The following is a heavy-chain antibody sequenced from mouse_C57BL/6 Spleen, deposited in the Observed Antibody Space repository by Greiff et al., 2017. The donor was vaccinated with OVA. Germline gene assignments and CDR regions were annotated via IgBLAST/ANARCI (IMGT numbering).Heavy chain of an antibody. CDR2: INPGSGGT. D-gene: IGHD1-1*01. J-gene: IGHJ1*03. Sequence: VQLQQSGAELVRPGTSVKVSCKASGYAFTNYLIEWVKQRPGQGLEWIGVINPGSGGTNYTEKFKGKATLTADKSSSTAYMQLISLTSEDSAVYFCAREGVYYYGSSHWYIDVWGTGTTVTVSS. V-gene: IGHV1-54*01. CDR3: AREGVYYYGSSHWYIDV. CDR1: GYAFTNYL.